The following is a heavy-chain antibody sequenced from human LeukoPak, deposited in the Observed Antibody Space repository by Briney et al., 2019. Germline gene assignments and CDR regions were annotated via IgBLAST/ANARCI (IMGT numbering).Heavy chain of an antibody. D-gene: IGHD6-19*01. V-gene: IGHV3-21*01. J-gene: IGHJ4*02. CDR2: ISSSSSYI. CDR3: ATIAVAGQPRGY. Sequence: GGSLRLSCAASGFTFSSYSMNWVRQAPGKGLEGVSSISSSSSYIYYADSVKGRFTISRDNAKNSLYLQMNSLRAEDTAVYYCATIAVAGQPRGYWGQGTLVTVSS. CDR1: GFTFSSYS.